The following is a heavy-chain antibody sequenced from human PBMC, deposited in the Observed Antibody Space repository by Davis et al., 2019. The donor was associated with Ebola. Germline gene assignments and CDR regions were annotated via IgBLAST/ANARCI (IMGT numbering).Heavy chain of an antibody. Sequence: GESLKISCAASGFNFSDYSLHWVRQAPGKGLEWVAVTSFGGSNKFYADYVRGRFTISVDSSKNTVYLQMNSLVAEDTAVYHCARDGIAIFYYYGMDVWGQGTTVTVSS. CDR1: GFNFSDYS. CDR3: ARDGIAIFYYYGMDV. CDR2: TSFGGSNK. V-gene: IGHV3-30*04. D-gene: IGHD6-13*01. J-gene: IGHJ6*02.